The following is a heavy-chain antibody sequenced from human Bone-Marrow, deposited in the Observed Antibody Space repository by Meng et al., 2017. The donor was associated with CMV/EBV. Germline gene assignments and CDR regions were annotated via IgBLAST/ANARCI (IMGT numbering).Heavy chain of an antibody. J-gene: IGHJ4*02. CDR1: GYTFTSYG. D-gene: IGHD3-9*01. CDR3: ARDFILDH. V-gene: IGHV1-18*01. Sequence: ASVKVSCKASGYTFTSYGISWVRQAPGQGLEWMGWISGYDGRANYGQKFQGRVTVTTDTSTTTAYMELRSLRSDDTAVYYCARDFILDHWGQGTLVTVSS. CDR2: ISGYDGRA.